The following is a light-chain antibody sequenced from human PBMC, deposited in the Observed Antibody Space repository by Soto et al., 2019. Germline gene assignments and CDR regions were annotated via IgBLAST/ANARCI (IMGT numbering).Light chain of an antibody. CDR1: SSDVGGSNF. Sequence: QSALTQPASVSASPGQSITISCTGTSSDVGGSNFVSWYQQHAGKPPKLIIYDVATRPSGVSNRFSGSKSGNTASLIISRLQTEDEADYYCVSFTSSTTVVFGSGTKLTVL. V-gene: IGLV2-14*03. CDR3: VSFTSSTTVV. CDR2: DVA. J-gene: IGLJ1*01.